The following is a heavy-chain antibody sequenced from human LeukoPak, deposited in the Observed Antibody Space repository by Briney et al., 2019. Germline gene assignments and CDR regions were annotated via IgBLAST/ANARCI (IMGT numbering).Heavy chain of an antibody. D-gene: IGHD3-16*02. CDR2: IYYSGST. CDR3: ARASLGGVIVLGYFDY. CDR1: GGSISNGGYY. J-gene: IGHJ4*02. V-gene: IGHV4-31*03. Sequence: SQTLSLTCTVSGGSISNGGYYWSRIRQHPGKGLEWIGYIYYSGSTYYNPSLKSRVTISVDASKNQFSLKLTSVTAADTAVYYCARASLGGVIVLGYFDYWGQGTLVTVSS.